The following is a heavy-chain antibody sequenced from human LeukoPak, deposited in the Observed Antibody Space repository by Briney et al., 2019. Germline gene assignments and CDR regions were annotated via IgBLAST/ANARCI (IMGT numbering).Heavy chain of an antibody. D-gene: IGHD2-2*01. CDR2: ISGGGDRI. CDR1: GFTFSNHA. J-gene: IGHJ1*01. V-gene: IGHV3-23*01. CDR3: AKDRRDIVVVPAAMSGYFQH. Sequence: GGSLRLSCAASGFTFSNHAMSWVRQAPGKGLEWVSSISGGGDRINYADSVKGRFTISRDNSKNTLYLQMNSLRAEDTAVYYCAKDRRDIVVVPAAMSGYFQHWGQGTLVTVSS.